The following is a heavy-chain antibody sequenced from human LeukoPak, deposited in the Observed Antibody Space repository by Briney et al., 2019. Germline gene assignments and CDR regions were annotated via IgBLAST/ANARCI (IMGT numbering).Heavy chain of an antibody. CDR2: IYSGGST. V-gene: IGHV3-66*01. CDR3: ARETSRSYYFDY. D-gene: IGHD1-14*01. J-gene: IGHJ4*02. CDR1: GFTVSSNY. Sequence: GGSLRLSCAASGFTVSSNYMSWVRQAPGKGLEWVSDIYSGGSTYYADSVKGRFTISRDNSKNTLYLQMNSLRAEDTAVYYCARETSRSYYFDYWGQGTLVTVSS.